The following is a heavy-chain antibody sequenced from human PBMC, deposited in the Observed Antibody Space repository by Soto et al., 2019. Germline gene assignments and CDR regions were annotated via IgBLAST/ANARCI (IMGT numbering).Heavy chain of an antibody. V-gene: IGHV3-30*18. CDR1: GFNFRSYG. Sequence: PGGSLRLSCAASGFNFRSYGMHWVRQAPGKGLQWVAVISYDASNKYYADSVKGRFTISRDNSKNTLYLQMNTLRPEDTAVYYCAKGSSSVYYYYYGLDVWGQGTTVTVSS. D-gene: IGHD6-6*01. CDR3: AKGSSSVYYYYYGLDV. CDR2: ISYDASNK. J-gene: IGHJ6*02.